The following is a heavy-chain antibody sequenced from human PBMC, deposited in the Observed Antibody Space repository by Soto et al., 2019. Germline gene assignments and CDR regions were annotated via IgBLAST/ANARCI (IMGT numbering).Heavy chain of an antibody. J-gene: IGHJ4*02. CDR3: ARGWDANS. CDR2: IYKGVIT. V-gene: IGHV4-61*01. CDR1: GASVSSGNHY. D-gene: IGHD6-19*01. Sequence: SETLSLTCTVSGASVSSGNHYWSWIRQPPGKRLERIGFIYKGVITNYRTSLKNRVSKSADTSRNQFSLNVSSVTAADTAVYYCARGWDANSWGQGALVTVS.